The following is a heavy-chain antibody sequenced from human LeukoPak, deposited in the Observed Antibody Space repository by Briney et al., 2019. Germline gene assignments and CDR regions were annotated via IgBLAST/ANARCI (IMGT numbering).Heavy chain of an antibody. CDR1: GFTFSTYA. J-gene: IGHJ3*02. CDR2: ISGNGGSP. D-gene: IGHD5/OR15-5a*01. V-gene: IGHV3-23*01. Sequence: GGSLRLSCAASGFTFSTYAMSWVRQAPGKGLEWVSVISGNGGSPYYADSVKGRFTISRDNSKNTLYLQMNSLRAEDMGVYYCAKGGSVTAPDDAFDIWGQGTMATVSS. CDR3: AKGGSVTAPDDAFDI.